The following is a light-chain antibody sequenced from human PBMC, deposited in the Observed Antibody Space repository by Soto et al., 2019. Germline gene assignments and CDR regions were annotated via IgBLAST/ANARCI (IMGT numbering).Light chain of an antibody. CDR1: SGSCASNY. CDR3: QFYDNNIVV. CDR2: ADD. Sequence: NFMLTHPHSVAGSPGKTITSSCTRSSGSCASNYVQWYRQRPGSVPTTVIYADDQRPSVVPARFSGSIDSSSNSAYLTISGLQTEDEADYYCQFYDNNIVVFGGGTKVTVL. V-gene: IGLV6-57*04. J-gene: IGLJ2*01.